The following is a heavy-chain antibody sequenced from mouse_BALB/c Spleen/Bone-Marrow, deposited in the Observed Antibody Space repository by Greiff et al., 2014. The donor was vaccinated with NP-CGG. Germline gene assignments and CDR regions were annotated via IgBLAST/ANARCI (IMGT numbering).Heavy chain of an antibody. CDR3: ARWDYAMDY. CDR1: GYAFTNYL. J-gene: IGHJ4*01. CDR2: INPGSGGT. Sequence: VQLQESGAELVRPGTSVKVSCKASGYAFTNYLIEWVKQRPGQGLEWIGVINPGSGGTNYNEKFKGKATLTADKSSSTAYMQLSSLTSDDSAVYFCARWDYAMDYWGQGTSVTASS. V-gene: IGHV1-54*01.